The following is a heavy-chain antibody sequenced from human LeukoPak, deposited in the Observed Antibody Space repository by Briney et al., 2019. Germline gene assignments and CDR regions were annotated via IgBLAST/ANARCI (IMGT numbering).Heavy chain of an antibody. J-gene: IGHJ4*02. V-gene: IGHV3-9*01. D-gene: IGHD4-17*01. CDR3: AKSRTLTTISPFDY. CDR1: GFPFYDYA. Sequence: GGSLSLSFAASGFPFYDYAMHWVRPPPGKGLEWVSGINWNRGSIGYPDSVKGRFIISRDNAQTSLYLQMNSQRAEDTALYYCAKSRTLTTISPFDYWGQGTLVTVSS. CDR2: INWNRGSI.